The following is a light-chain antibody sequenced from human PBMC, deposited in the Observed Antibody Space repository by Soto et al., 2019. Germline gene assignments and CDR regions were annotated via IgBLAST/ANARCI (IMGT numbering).Light chain of an antibody. J-gene: IGLJ2*01. V-gene: IGLV1-44*01. CDR1: SSNIGSNT. CDR3: QSYDNSLSGHVV. Sequence: QSVLTQPPSASGTPGQRVTISCSGSSSNIGSNTVNWYQQLPGTAPRVLMYSNDERPSGIPDRFSGSKSGTSASLAISGLQSEDEADYYCQSYDNSLSGHVVFGGGTQLTVL. CDR2: SND.